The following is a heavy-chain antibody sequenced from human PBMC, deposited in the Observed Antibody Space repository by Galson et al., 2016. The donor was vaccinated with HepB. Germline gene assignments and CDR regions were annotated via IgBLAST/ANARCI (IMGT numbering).Heavy chain of an antibody. D-gene: IGHD5-24*01. CDR3: AKAGRDGFKIHFDF. CDR1: GFNFSSHA. Sequence: SLRLSCAASGFNFSSHAMSWVRQAPRKGLEWVSHISLGGGKTYYAASVKGRLTISRDNSNNMLYVQIRSLRAEDTAVKYCAKAGRDGFKIHFDFWGQGTLVSVSS. J-gene: IGHJ4*02. V-gene: IGHV3-23*01. CDR2: ISLGGGKT.